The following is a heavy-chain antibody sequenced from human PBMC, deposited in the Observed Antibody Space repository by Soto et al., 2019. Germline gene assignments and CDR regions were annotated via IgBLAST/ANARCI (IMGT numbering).Heavy chain of an antibody. Sequence: QVQLVQSGAEVKKPGSSVKVSCKASGGTFSSYAISWVRQAPGQGLEWMGGIIPIFGTANYAQKFQGRVTITADESTGTAYMELSSLRSEVTAVYYCHGTQTGLNYYYGMDVWGQGTTVTVSS. CDR3: HGTQTGLNYYYGMDV. CDR1: GGTFSSYA. V-gene: IGHV1-69*01. D-gene: IGHD1-1*01. CDR2: IIPIFGTA. J-gene: IGHJ6*02.